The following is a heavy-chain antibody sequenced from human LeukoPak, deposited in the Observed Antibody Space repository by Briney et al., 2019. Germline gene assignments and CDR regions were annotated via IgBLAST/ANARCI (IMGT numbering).Heavy chain of an antibody. Sequence: GGSLRLSCAASGFTFSSYGMHWVRQAPGKGLEWVAVIRYDGSNKYYADSVRGRFTISRDNSKNTLYLQMNSLRAEDTAVYYCARGPPACSTNCYGYLDYWGQGTIVTVSS. V-gene: IGHV3-33*01. CDR3: ARGPPACSTNCYGYLDY. D-gene: IGHD2-2*01. CDR2: IRYDGSNK. CDR1: GFTFSSYG. J-gene: IGHJ4*02.